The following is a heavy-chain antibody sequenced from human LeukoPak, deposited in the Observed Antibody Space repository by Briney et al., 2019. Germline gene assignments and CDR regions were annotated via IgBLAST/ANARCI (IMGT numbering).Heavy chain of an antibody. J-gene: IGHJ4*02. CDR3: ARTTSLTASGYDY. Sequence: ASVTVSFKPSVYTFTTYHVNWGRQARGQGLEWLGWMKPYSGDSDYAQNFQGRLSITSDTSTSTAYMELSSLRSDDTAVYFCARTTSLTASGYDYWGQGTLVTVSS. CDR1: VYTFTTYH. D-gene: IGHD4-17*01. CDR2: MKPYSGDS. V-gene: IGHV1-8*03.